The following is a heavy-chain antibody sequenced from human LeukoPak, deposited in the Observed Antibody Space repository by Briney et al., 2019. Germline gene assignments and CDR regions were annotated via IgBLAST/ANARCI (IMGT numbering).Heavy chain of an antibody. CDR1: GGSISGYY. CDR3: ARGERPGLDY. D-gene: IGHD1-14*01. CDR2: IYCSGHT. J-gene: IGHJ4*02. Sequence: PSETLSLTCTVSGGSISGYYWSWIRQPPGKGLEWIEYIYCSGHTNYNPSLKGRVTISVDTSKNQFSLKLISVTAADTAVYYCARGERPGLDYWGQGTLVTVSS. V-gene: IGHV4-59*01.